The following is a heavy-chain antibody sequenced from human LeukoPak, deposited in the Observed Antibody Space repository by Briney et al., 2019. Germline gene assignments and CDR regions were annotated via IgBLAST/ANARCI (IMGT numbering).Heavy chain of an antibody. J-gene: IGHJ4*02. Sequence: PGGSLRLSCAASGFTFSSYGMHWVRQAPGKGLEWVAVISYDGSNKYYADSVKGRFTISRDNSKNTLYLQMNSLRAEDTAVYYCAKARPSSILRYFDWLLPFDYWGQGTLVTVSS. V-gene: IGHV3-30*18. D-gene: IGHD3-9*01. CDR3: AKARPSSILRYFDWLLPFDY. CDR1: GFTFSSYG. CDR2: ISYDGSNK.